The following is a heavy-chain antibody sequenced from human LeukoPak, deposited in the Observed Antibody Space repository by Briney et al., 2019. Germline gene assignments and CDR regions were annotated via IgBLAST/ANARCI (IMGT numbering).Heavy chain of an antibody. Sequence: GEALKISCKGSGYSFSDFWIVWLRQMPGQGLEWMGIIYPGDSDTRYSPSFQGQVTISADKSISTAYLQWSSLKASDTAMYYCASLDGSGNDAFDIWGQGTMVTVSS. CDR1: GYSFSDFW. CDR2: IYPGDSDT. V-gene: IGHV5-51*01. CDR3: ASLDGSGNDAFDI. D-gene: IGHD3-10*01. J-gene: IGHJ3*02.